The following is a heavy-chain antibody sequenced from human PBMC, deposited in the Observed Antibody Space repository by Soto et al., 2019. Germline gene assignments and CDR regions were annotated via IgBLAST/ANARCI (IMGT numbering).Heavy chain of an antibody. CDR1: GDSISNGDYY. CDR2: IDSSGGT. V-gene: IGHV4-30-4*01. CDR3: ASRYLY. Sequence: SETLSLTCTVSGDSISNGDYYWSWIRQPPGGGLEWIGYIDSSGGTYYNPSLKSRLTMSVDMSKNQFSLRLTSVTAADTAVYYCASRYLYWGQGLLVTVSS. J-gene: IGHJ4*02. D-gene: IGHD3-16*02.